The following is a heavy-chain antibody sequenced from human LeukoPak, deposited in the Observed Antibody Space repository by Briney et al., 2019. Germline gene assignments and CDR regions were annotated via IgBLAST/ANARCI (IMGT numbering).Heavy chain of an antibody. CDR1: GFTLSSYT. D-gene: IGHD1-26*01. CDR3: ARAQVGTPTDC. CDR2: FTSDGNSM. Sequence: GSLSLSCAASGFTLSSYTMYWVRQAPGRGLVWVARFTSDGNSMTYADFVKGRFTVSRDIAKNTLYLQMNSLRAEDTAVYYCARAQVGTPTDCWGQGTLVTVSS. J-gene: IGHJ4*02. V-gene: IGHV3-74*01.